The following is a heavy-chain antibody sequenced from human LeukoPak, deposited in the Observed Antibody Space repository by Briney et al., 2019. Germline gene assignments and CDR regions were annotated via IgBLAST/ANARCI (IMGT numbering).Heavy chain of an antibody. D-gene: IGHD5-18*01. CDR3: ARDRGDSYGSTTYYFDY. V-gene: IGHV3-21*01. Sequence: PGGSLRLSCAASGFTFSSYSMNWVRQAPGKGLEWVSSISSSSSYIYYADSVKGRFTISRDNAKNSLYLQMNSLRAEDTAVYYCARDRGDSYGSTTYYFDYWGLGTLATVSS. J-gene: IGHJ4*02. CDR1: GFTFSSYS. CDR2: ISSSSSYI.